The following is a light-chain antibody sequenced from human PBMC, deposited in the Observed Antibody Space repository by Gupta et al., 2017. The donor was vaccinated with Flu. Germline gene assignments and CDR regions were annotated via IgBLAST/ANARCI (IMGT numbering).Light chain of an antibody. CDR1: QSLLHTNGYNY. J-gene: IGKJ5*01. V-gene: IGKV2-28*01. CDR2: LGS. Sequence: DIVMTQSPLPLPVTSGEQAPISCRSSQSLLHTNGYNYLAWYLQKPGQSPQLLIYLGSNRASGVPDRFSGSGSGTDFTLKISRVEAEDVGVYYCMQSLQTPLTFGQGTRLEIK. CDR3: MQSLQTPLT.